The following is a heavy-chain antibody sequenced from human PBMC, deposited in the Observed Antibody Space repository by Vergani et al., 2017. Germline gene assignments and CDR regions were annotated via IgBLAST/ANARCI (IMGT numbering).Heavy chain of an antibody. CDR2: IIPIFGTA. CDR1: GGTFSSYA. V-gene: IGHV1-69*01. Sequence: QVQLVQSGAEVKKPGSSVKVSCKASGGTFSSYAISWVRQAPGQGLEWMGGIIPIFGTANYAQKFQGRVTITADESTSTAYMELSSLRSEDTAVYYCAGELGSYSSSWSHGGGWFDPWGQGTLVTVSS. J-gene: IGHJ5*02. D-gene: IGHD6-13*01. CDR3: AGELGSYSSSWSHGGGWFDP.